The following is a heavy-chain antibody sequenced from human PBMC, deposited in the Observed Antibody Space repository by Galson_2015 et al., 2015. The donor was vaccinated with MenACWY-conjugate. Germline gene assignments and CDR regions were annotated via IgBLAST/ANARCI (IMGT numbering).Heavy chain of an antibody. CDR1: GFTVSSHA. Sequence: SLRLSCAASGFTVSSHAMHWVRQAPGTGLEWVAVISNDRSKKYYPDSVKGRFTISRDNSRNTLYLQMNTLRVEDTAMYYCAREMHYNWFDPWGQGTLVTVSS. CDR3: AREMHYNWFDP. V-gene: IGHV3-30*04. D-gene: IGHD3-3*02. CDR2: ISNDRSKK. J-gene: IGHJ5*02.